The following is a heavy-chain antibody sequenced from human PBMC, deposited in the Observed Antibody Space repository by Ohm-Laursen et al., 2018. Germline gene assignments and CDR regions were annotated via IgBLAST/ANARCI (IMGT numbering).Heavy chain of an antibody. J-gene: IGHJ5*02. CDR1: GFTFSHYW. V-gene: IGHV3-74*01. CDR3: ARDVRNGGPPQGS. D-gene: IGHD4-23*01. Sequence: SLRLSCAASGFTFSHYWMHWVRQPPGEGLVWVSRINSDGSITYYADSVKGRFTISRDNAKNSLDLQMNILRAEDTAVYYCARDVRNGGPPQGSWGQGSLVTVSS. CDR2: INSDGSIT.